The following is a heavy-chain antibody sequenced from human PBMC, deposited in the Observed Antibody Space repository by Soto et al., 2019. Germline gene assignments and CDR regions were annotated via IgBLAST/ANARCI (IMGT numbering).Heavy chain of an antibody. CDR3: VREDDGGDRDYYGLDV. Sequence: QLQLQESGPGLVRPSQTLSLTCTVSGGSMNIDHYHWTWLRQAPGKGLEWNGYIHYSWSIQSNPSLQSRLTMSVDTSKNLFSLYLSSVTAADTAVYFCVREDDGGDRDYYGLDVWGQGTTVTGSS. J-gene: IGHJ6*02. CDR1: GGSMNIDHYH. D-gene: IGHD2-21*02. V-gene: IGHV4-30-4*01. CDR2: IHYSWSI.